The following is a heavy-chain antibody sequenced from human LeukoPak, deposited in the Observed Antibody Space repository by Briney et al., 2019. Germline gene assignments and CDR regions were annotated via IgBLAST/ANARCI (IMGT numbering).Heavy chain of an antibody. Sequence: KPSETLSLTCTVSGGSISSYYWSWLRQPPRKGLEWIGYIYYSGSTNYNPSLKSRVTISVDTSKNQFSLKLSSVTAADTAVYYCARVPRQGQLPEIHFDYWGQGTLVTVSS. D-gene: IGHD2-2*01. CDR1: GGSISSYY. V-gene: IGHV4-59*01. CDR3: ARVPRQGQLPEIHFDY. CDR2: IYYSGST. J-gene: IGHJ4*02.